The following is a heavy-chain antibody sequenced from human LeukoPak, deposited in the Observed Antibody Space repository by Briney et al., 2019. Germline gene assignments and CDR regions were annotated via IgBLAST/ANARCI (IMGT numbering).Heavy chain of an antibody. Sequence: GGSLRLSCAASGFTFSTYGMSWVRQAPEKGLEWVSAVSGTGTTYYADSVRGRFIISRDNSKNTLYLQMNSLRAEDTAAYYCAKMQGYFDYWGQGTLVTVSS. CDR1: GFTFSTYG. V-gene: IGHV3-23*01. CDR2: VSGTGTT. J-gene: IGHJ4*02. CDR3: AKMQGYFDY.